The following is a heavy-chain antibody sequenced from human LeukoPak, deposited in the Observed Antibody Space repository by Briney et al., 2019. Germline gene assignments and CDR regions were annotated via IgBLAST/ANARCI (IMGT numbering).Heavy chain of an antibody. CDR1: GYTFTGYY. Sequence: ASVKVSCKASGYTFTGYYMHWVRQAPGQGLEWMGWINPNSGGTKYAQNFQGRVVLTRDTSITTAYMELSSLRSDDMAVYYCARRAVEYNWNDFDFWGQGTLVTVSS. D-gene: IGHD1-1*01. V-gene: IGHV1-2*02. CDR2: INPNSGGT. J-gene: IGHJ4*02. CDR3: ARRAVEYNWNDFDF.